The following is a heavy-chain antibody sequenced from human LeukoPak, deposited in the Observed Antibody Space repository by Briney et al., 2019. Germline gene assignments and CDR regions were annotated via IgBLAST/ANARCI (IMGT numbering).Heavy chain of an antibody. CDR1: GFTVSSNS. J-gene: IGHJ4*02. CDR3: ARDPYDSSGYRTFYFDY. D-gene: IGHD3-22*01. V-gene: IGHV3-53*01. Sequence: PGGSLRLSCTVSGFTVSSNSMSWDRQAQGKGMEWVSFIYSDNTHYSDSVKGRFTISRDNSKNTLYLQMNSLRAEDTAVYSCARDPYDSSGYRTFYFDYWGQGTLVTVSS. CDR2: IYSDNT.